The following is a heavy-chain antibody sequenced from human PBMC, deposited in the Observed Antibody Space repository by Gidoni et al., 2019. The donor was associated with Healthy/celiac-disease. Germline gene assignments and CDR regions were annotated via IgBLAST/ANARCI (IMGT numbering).Heavy chain of an antibody. V-gene: IGHV3-48*01. J-gene: IGHJ4*02. CDR3: ARDNPYYYGSGSYF. Sequence: EVQLVESGGGLVQPGGSLRLSCAASGFPFSSYSMTWVRQAPGKGLEWVSYISSSSSTIYYADSVKGRFTISRDNAKNSLYLQRNSLRAEDTAVYYCARDNPYYYGSGSYFGGQGTLVTVSS. D-gene: IGHD3-10*01. CDR1: GFPFSSYS. CDR2: ISSSSSTI.